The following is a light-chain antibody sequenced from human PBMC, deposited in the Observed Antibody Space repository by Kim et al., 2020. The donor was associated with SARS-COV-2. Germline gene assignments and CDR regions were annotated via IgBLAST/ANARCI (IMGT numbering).Light chain of an antibody. CDR2: DAF. V-gene: IGKV1-8*01. CDR1: KDISNS. Sequence: ASAEDRVTITCRASKDISNSLAWYQTKPGKAPELLIYDAFTLQSGVSPRFSGRRSGTDFTLTISSLQSEDFATYYCKQHYIYPPTFGGGTKVDIK. J-gene: IGKJ4*01. CDR3: KQHYIYPPT.